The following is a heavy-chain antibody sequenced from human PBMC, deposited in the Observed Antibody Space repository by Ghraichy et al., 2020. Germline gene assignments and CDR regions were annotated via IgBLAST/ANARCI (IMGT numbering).Heavy chain of an antibody. V-gene: IGHV4-59*01. CDR3: ARGSPYGRSYFDY. J-gene: IGHJ4*02. CDR1: GGSISSYY. CDR2: IYSSGST. Sequence: SETLSLTCTVSGGSISSYYWSWIRQPPGKGLEWIGYIYSSGSTNYNPSLTRRVTISEDTSKNQFSLKLSSVTAADTAVYYCARGSPYGRSYFDYWGQGTRVTVSS. D-gene: IGHD3-10*02.